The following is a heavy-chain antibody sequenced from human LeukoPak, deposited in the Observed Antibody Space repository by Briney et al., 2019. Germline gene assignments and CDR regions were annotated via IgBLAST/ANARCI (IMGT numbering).Heavy chain of an antibody. Sequence: PGGSLRLSCAASGFTFSSYAMHWVRQAPGKGLEYVSAISSNGGSTYYANSVRGRFPVSRDNSKNTLYLQMGSLRAEDMAVYYCARDLGVGGLWFDPWGQGTLVTVSS. CDR2: ISSNGGST. CDR3: ARDLGVGGLWFDP. J-gene: IGHJ5*02. CDR1: GFTFSSYA. V-gene: IGHV3-64*01. D-gene: IGHD3-10*01.